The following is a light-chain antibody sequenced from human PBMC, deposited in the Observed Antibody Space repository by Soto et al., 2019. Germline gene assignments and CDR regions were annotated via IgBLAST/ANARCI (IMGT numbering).Light chain of an antibody. CDR1: QSINSY. CDR3: QQGHNWPLT. V-gene: IGKV3-15*01. J-gene: IGKJ2*01. Sequence: EIVMTQSPATLSLSPGERAALSCRASQSINSYLAWYQQKPGQPPRLLIYGASTRHTGVPARFTGSESGSEFTLTISSLQSEDFAIYYCQQGHNWPLTFGQGTRLEI. CDR2: GAS.